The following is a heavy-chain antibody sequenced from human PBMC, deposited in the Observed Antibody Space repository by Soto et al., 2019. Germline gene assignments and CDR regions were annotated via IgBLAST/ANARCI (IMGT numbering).Heavy chain of an antibody. D-gene: IGHD6-13*01. CDR1: GFTFSSYA. CDR3: APRLAAAGPYYYGMDV. Sequence: GGSLRLSCAASGFTFSSYAMSWVRQAPGKGLEWVSAISGSGGSTYYADSVKGRFTITRDKSKNTLYLQMNSLRAEDTAVYYCAPRLAAAGPYYYGMDVWGQGTTVTVSS. V-gene: IGHV3-23*01. J-gene: IGHJ6*02. CDR2: ISGSGGST.